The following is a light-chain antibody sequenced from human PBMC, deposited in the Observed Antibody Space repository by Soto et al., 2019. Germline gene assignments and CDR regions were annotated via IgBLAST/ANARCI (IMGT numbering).Light chain of an antibody. CDR2: GAS. CDR1: QSVSSSY. CDR3: QHRSNWPLT. J-gene: IGKJ4*01. Sequence: EIVLTQSPATLSLSPWERATLSCRASQSVSSSYLAWYQQKPGQAPRLLIYGASSRATGIPDRFSGSGSGTDFTLTISRLEPEDFAVYYCQHRSNWPLTFGGGTKVDIK. V-gene: IGKV3D-20*02.